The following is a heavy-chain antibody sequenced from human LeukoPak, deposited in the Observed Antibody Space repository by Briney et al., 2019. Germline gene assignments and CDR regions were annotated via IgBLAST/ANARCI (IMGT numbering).Heavy chain of an antibody. Sequence: SETLSLTCTVSGGSISSSSYYWGWIRQPPGKGLEWIGNIYYSGSTYCNPSLKSRVTISVDTSKNQFSLKLSSVTAADTAVYYCAREQQLVRPWFDPWGQGTLVTVSP. D-gene: IGHD6-13*01. CDR2: IYYSGST. V-gene: IGHV4-39*07. CDR1: GGSISSSSYY. CDR3: AREQQLVRPWFDP. J-gene: IGHJ5*02.